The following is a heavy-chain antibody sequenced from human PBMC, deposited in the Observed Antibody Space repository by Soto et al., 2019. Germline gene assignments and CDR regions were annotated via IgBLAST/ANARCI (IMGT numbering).Heavy chain of an antibody. D-gene: IGHD6-13*01. CDR1: GDSFSSYA. CDR3: AASDSSSWQHDY. Sequence: QVQLVQSGAEMKKPGSSVTVSCKVSGDSFSSYALSWVRQAPGEGLEWVGGIIPIFETANYAQNFQGRVTITAVESTTTAYLEVTRLRPQDTAVFYCAASDSSSWQHDYWGQGTLITVSS. J-gene: IGHJ4*02. CDR2: IIPIFETA. V-gene: IGHV1-69*01.